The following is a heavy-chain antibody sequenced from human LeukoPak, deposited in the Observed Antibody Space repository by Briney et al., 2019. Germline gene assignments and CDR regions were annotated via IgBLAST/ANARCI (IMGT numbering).Heavy chain of an antibody. D-gene: IGHD1-26*01. Sequence: PGGSLRLSCAASGFTFSTYSMNWVRQAPGKGLEWVSSISSSSTYIYYADSVKGRFTISRDNAKNSLYLQVNSLRADDTAVYYCARVVGATNTIDYWGQGTLVTVSS. V-gene: IGHV3-21*04. CDR2: ISSSSTYI. CDR3: ARVVGATNTIDY. CDR1: GFTFSTYS. J-gene: IGHJ4*02.